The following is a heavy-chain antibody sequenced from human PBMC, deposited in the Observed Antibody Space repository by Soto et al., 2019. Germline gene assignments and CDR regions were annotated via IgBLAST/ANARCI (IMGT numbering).Heavy chain of an antibody. CDR1: GGSISSGGYS. Sequence: QLQLQESGSGLVKPSQTLSLTCAVSGGSISSGGYSWSWIRQPPGKGLEWIGYIYHSGSPYYNPSLKRRVPLSVARSTNRFSLKLSSVTAADTAGYSWARTPDIWGQGTMVTVSS. CDR3: ARTPDI. V-gene: IGHV4-30-2*01. CDR2: IYHSGSP. J-gene: IGHJ3*02.